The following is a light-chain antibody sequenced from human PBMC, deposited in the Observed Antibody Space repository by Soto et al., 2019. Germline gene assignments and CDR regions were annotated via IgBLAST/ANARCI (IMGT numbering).Light chain of an antibody. V-gene: IGKV1-5*01. CDR1: QNIHSW. CDR2: DAS. J-gene: IGKJ1*01. Sequence: IHMTHSPSALSASVLHRVTMTSRASQNIHSWLAWYQQKPGKVPKLLIYDASSVKSGVPSRFSGSRSGTEFALTINSLQPDDFATYYCQQYSSFWTFGQGTKVDI. CDR3: QQYSSFWT.